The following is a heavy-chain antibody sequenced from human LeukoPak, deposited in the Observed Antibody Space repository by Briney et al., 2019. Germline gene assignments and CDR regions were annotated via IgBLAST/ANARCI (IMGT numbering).Heavy chain of an antibody. CDR2: ISDSGGST. Sequence: GGSLRLSCAASGFTFSSFAMSWVRQAPGKGLEWVSAISDSGGSTYYADSVKGRFTISRDNSKNTLYLQMNSLRAEDTAVYYCAKVGTGGWYRSGWGQGTLVTVSS. V-gene: IGHV3-23*01. D-gene: IGHD6-19*01. CDR1: GFTFSSFA. J-gene: IGHJ4*02. CDR3: AKVGTGGWYRSG.